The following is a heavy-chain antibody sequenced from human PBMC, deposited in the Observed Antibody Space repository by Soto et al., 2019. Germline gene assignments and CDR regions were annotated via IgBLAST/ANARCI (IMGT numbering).Heavy chain of an antibody. V-gene: IGHV3-30-3*01. CDR3: ARDSKSYSSGWYPNFDY. Sequence: QVQLVESGGGVVQPGRSLRLSCAASGFTFSSYALHWVRQAPGKGLEWVAVKSYDGSNKYYADSVKGRFTISRDNSKNTLYLQMNSLRAEDTAVYYCARDSKSYSSGWYPNFDYWGQGTLVTVSS. D-gene: IGHD6-19*01. J-gene: IGHJ4*02. CDR1: GFTFSSYA. CDR2: KSYDGSNK.